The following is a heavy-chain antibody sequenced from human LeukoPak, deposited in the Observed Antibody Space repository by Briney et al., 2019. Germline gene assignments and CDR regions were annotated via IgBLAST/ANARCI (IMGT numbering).Heavy chain of an antibody. D-gene: IGHD1-20*01. J-gene: IGHJ6*03. V-gene: IGHV3-33*05. CDR2: ISRDGINK. CDR3: ASNWKQRHSPYCMDV. Sequence: GGSLRLSCAASGFTFDAFGMQWVRQSPGKGLEWVAFISRDGINKTYAEPLKRRFTISKDNSEETLYLQVDALRVEDTGVYIWASNWKQRHSPYCMDVWGRGTTVIVSS. CDR1: GFTFDAFG.